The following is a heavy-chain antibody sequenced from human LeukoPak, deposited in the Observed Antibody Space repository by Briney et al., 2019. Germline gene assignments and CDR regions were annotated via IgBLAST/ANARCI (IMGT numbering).Heavy chain of an antibody. J-gene: IGHJ4*02. CDR2: IYYSGGT. CDR3: ARVGADRSGWNGLDY. Sequence: PSETLSLTCTVSGGSISSYYWSWIRQPPGKGLEWIGYIYYSGGTNYNPSLKSRVTISVDTSKNQLSLKLSSVTAADTAVYYCARVGADRSGWNGLDYWGQGTLVTVSS. D-gene: IGHD6-19*01. V-gene: IGHV4-59*01. CDR1: GGSISSYY.